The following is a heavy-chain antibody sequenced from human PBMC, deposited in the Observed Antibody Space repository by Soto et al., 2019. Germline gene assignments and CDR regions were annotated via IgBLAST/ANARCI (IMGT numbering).Heavy chain of an antibody. J-gene: IGHJ4*02. Sequence: ASDTLSLTSTGSGGCVTSTSYYRSSIPQPPGKVLEWIGYMHYSGRTNYKPSLTSRVTISVDTSKKQFSLKLSSVTAADTAVYYCARALEHLYFDYWGQGTLVTVSS. CDR1: GGCVTSTSYY. CDR2: MHYSGRT. V-gene: IGHV4-61*01. D-gene: IGHD3-3*01. CDR3: ARALEHLYFDY.